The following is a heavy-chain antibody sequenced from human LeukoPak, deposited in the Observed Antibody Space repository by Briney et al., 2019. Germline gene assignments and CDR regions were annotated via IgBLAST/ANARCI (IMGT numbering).Heavy chain of an antibody. CDR2: INPSGGST. V-gene: IGHV1-46*01. D-gene: IGHD2-8*01. J-gene: IGHJ3*02. CDR3: ARPLAPVMLNAFNI. Sequence: SVKVSCKASGGTFSSYAISWVRQAPGQGLEWMGIINPSGGSTGYAQKFQGRVTMTRDTSTSTVYMELSSLRSEDTAVYYCARPLAPVMLNAFNIWGQGTMVTVSS. CDR1: GGTFSSYA.